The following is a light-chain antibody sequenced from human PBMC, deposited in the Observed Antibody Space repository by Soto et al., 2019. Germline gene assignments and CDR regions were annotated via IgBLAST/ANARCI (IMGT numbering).Light chain of an antibody. CDR3: ETWDSCLNVEA. CDR1: SSNIGNNF. CDR2: HTD. Sequence: QSVLTQPPSVSAAPGQRVTISCSGSSSNIGNNFVSWYQQFPGKAPKLLIFHTDKRPSVIPDRFSGSKSGTSATLGITDLQTGDEADYYCETWDSCLNVEAFGGGTKLTVL. J-gene: IGLJ3*02. V-gene: IGLV1-51*01.